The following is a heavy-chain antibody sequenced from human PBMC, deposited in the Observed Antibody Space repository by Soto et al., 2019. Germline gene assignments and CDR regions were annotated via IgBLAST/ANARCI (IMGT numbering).Heavy chain of an antibody. CDR2: IIPILGIA. V-gene: IGHV1-69*02. Sequence: ASVKVSCKASGGTFSSYTISWVRQAPGQGLEWMGRIIPILGIANYAQKFQGRVTITADKSTSTAYMELSSLRSDDTAVYYCARAWDYYDSSGYSFDYWGQGTLVTVSS. CDR3: ARAWDYYDSSGYSFDY. J-gene: IGHJ4*02. D-gene: IGHD3-22*01. CDR1: GGTFSSYT.